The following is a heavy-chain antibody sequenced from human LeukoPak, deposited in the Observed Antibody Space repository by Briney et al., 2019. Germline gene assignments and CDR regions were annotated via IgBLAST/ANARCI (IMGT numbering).Heavy chain of an antibody. CDR1: GGSISSYY. CDR3: ARDTRDYYDIPLGFDP. Sequence: SETLSLTCTVSGGSISSYYWSWIRLPPGKGLEWIGYIYYSGSTNYNPSLKSRVTISVDTSKNQFSLRLSSVTAADTAVYYCARDTRDYYDIPLGFDPWGQGTLVTVSS. J-gene: IGHJ5*02. D-gene: IGHD3-9*01. V-gene: IGHV4-59*01. CDR2: IYYSGST.